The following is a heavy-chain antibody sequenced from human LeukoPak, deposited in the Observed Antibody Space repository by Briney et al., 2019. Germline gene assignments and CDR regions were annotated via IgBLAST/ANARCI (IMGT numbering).Heavy chain of an antibody. J-gene: IGHJ6*02. V-gene: IGHV1-2*02. CDR3: ARGPITIFGVVKYYYYYGMDV. D-gene: IGHD3-3*01. CDR2: INPNSGGT. Sequence: GASVKVSCKASGYTFTGYYMHWVRQAPGQGLEWMGWINPNSGGTNYEQKFQGRVTMTRDTSISTAYMELSRLRSDDTAVYYCARGPITIFGVVKYYYYYGMDVWGQGTTVTVSS. CDR1: GYTFTGYY.